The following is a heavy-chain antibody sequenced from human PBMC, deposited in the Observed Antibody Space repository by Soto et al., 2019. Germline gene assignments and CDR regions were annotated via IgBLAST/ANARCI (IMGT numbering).Heavy chain of an antibody. CDR1: GGSISSYY. J-gene: IGHJ6*04. V-gene: IGHV4-59*01. Sequence: SETLSLTWTVSGGSISSYYWSWIRQPPGKGLEWIGYIYYSGSTNYNPSLKSRVTISVDTSKNQFSLKLSSVTAADTAVYYCARVTYDTLTGYFGDVWGKGTTVTVSS. D-gene: IGHD3-9*01. CDR2: IYYSGST. CDR3: ARVTYDTLTGYFGDV.